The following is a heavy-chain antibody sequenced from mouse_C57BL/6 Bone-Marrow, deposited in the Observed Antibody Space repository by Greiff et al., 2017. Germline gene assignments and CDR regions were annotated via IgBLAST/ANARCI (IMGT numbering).Heavy chain of an antibody. Sequence: VKLQESGAELVKPGASVKLSCKASGYIFTEYTIHWVKQRSGQGLEWIGWFYPGSGSIKYNERFKDKATLTADKSSITVYMELSRLTSEDSAVYFCARHERYYDYEGYFDYWGQGTTLTVSS. D-gene: IGHD2-4*01. CDR2: FYPGSGSI. V-gene: IGHV1-62-2*01. CDR1: GYIFTEYT. CDR3: ARHERYYDYEGYFDY. J-gene: IGHJ2*01.